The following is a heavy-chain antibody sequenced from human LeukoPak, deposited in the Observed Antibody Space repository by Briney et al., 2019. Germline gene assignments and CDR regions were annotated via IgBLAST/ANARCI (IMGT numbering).Heavy chain of an antibody. J-gene: IGHJ6*03. Sequence: ASVKVSCKASGYTFTGYYMHWVRQAPGQGLEWMGWINPNSGDTNYAQKFQGRVTMTRDASISTAYMELSSLRSDDTAVYYCSRDFGEPTGYYMDVWGKGTTVAVSS. CDR1: GYTFTGYY. CDR3: SRDFGEPTGYYMDV. D-gene: IGHD3-3*01. CDR2: INPNSGDT. V-gene: IGHV1-2*02.